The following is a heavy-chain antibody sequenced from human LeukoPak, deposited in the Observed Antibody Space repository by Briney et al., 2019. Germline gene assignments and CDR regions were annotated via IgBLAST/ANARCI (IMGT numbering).Heavy chain of an antibody. V-gene: IGHV1-69*13. CDR2: IIPIFGTA. Sequence: SVKVSFKASAGTFSSYAISWVRQAPGQGLEWIGGIIPIFGTANYAQMFQGRVTITAGESTSTAYMELSSLRSEDTAVYYCARMVRGVSVAFDIWGQGTMVTVSS. D-gene: IGHD3-10*01. CDR3: ARMVRGVSVAFDI. J-gene: IGHJ3*02. CDR1: AGTFSSYA.